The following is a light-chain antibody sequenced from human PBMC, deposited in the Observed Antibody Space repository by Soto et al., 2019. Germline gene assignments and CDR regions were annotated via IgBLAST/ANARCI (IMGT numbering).Light chain of an antibody. CDR1: QSVSSNY. J-gene: IGKJ3*01. CDR3: QQYGSSPPFT. V-gene: IGKV3-20*01. CDR2: GAS. Sequence: EIVLTQSPGTLSLSPGERATLSCRATQSVSSNYLAWYQQKSGQAPRLLIYGASSRATGIPDRFSGGGSGTDFTLTITRLEPEDFAVYYCQQYGSSPPFTFGPGTKVDIK.